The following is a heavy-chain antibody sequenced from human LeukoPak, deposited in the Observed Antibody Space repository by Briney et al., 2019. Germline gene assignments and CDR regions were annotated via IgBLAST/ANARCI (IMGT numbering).Heavy chain of an antibody. CDR1: GGSFSGYY. CDR2: INHSGST. J-gene: IGHJ4*02. V-gene: IGHV4-34*01. D-gene: IGHD5-18*01. Sequence: PSETLSLTCAVYGGSFSGYYWSWIRQPPGKGLEWIGEINHSGSTNYNPSLKSRVTISVDTSKNQFSLKLSSVTAADTAVYYCATLLGDTAMGYYFDYWGQGTLVTVSS. CDR3: ATLLGDTAMGYYFDY.